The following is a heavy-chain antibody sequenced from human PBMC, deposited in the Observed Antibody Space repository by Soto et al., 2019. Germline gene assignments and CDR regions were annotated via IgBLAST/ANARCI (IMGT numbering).Heavy chain of an antibody. Sequence: ASVKVSCKASGYTFTTFYIHWVRQAPGQGLEWMGVINPSSLITTYAQKFQGRVTMTTEPSTGTVYMDLNSLKSEDTAIYYCARDTHISHSTKHQFEYWGQGTLVTVSS. J-gene: IGHJ4*02. D-gene: IGHD3-3*02. V-gene: IGHV1-46*01. CDR3: ARDTHISHSTKHQFEY. CDR2: INPSSLIT. CDR1: GYTFTTFY.